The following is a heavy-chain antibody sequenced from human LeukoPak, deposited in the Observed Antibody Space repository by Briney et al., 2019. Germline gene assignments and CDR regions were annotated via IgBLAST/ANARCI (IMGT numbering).Heavy chain of an antibody. CDR1: GYSFANYW. V-gene: IGHV5-51*01. J-gene: IGHJ3*02. CDR3: ARLRYSNSASCHNRPNDAFEI. Sequence: GESLKISCHGSGYSFANYWLGWVRLMPGKGLEWMGIIYPGDSDTRYSPSFQGQVTISAHKSITTAYLQWSSLRASDSAIYYCARLRYSNSASCHNRPNDAFEIWGQGTMVTVSS. CDR2: IYPGDSDT. D-gene: IGHD2/OR15-2a*01.